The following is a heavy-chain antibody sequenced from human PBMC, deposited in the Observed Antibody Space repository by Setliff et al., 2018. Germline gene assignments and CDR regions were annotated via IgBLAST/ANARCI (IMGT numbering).Heavy chain of an antibody. CDR3: ARAYSSTLSVHDY. J-gene: IGHJ4*02. Sequence: QPGGSLRLSCAASGFTFSSYWMHWVRQDPGKGLVWVSRVDDDGSSAMYADSVKGRFTMSRDNAKNTLYLQMNSLRAEDTAVYYCARAYSSTLSVHDYWGQGTLVTVSS. CDR1: GFTFSSYW. CDR2: VDDDGSSA. V-gene: IGHV3-74*03. D-gene: IGHD2-2*01.